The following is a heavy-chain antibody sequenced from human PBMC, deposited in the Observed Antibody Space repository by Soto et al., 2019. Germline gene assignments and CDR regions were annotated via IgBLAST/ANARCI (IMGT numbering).Heavy chain of an antibody. D-gene: IGHD3-22*01. CDR3: ARVPHRYYYDSSGYSEHPGAFDI. V-gene: IGHV1-46*01. CDR2: INPSGGST. J-gene: IGHJ3*02. Sequence: ASVKVSCKASGYTFTSYYMHWVRQAPGQGLEWMGIINPSGGSTSYAQKFQGRVTMTRDTSTSTVYMELSSLRSEDTAVYYCARVPHRYYYDSSGYSEHPGAFDIWGEGTMVTVSS. CDR1: GYTFTSYY.